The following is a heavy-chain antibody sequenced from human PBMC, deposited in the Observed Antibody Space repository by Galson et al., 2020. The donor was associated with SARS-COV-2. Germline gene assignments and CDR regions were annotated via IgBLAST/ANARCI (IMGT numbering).Heavy chain of an antibody. CDR3: VKDHDGLGSFKYYDYGMKV. V-gene: IGHV3-7*05. Sequence: GESLKISCGASGFTFSRYWMSWVRQGPGKGLEWVANIKEDGSEKYYVDSVRGRFTISRDNAKNALFLQMSSLRAEDTAVYYCVKDHDGLGSFKYYDYGMKVWGQGTTVTVSS. J-gene: IGHJ6*02. CDR2: IKEDGSEK. CDR1: GFTFSRYW. D-gene: IGHD3-10*01.